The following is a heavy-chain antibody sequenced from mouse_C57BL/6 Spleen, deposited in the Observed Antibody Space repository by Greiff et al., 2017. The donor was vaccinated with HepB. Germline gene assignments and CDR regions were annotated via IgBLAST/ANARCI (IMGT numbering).Heavy chain of an antibody. V-gene: IGHV1-53*01. D-gene: IGHD2-2*01. CDR1: GYTFTSYW. CDR2: INPSNGGT. Sequence: VQLQQSGPELVKPGASVKLSCKASGYTFTSYWMHWVTQRPGQGLEWIGNINPSNGGTNYNEKFKSKATLTVDKSSSTAYMQLSSLTSEDSAVYYCAREVTTFDYFDYWGQGTTLTVSS. CDR3: AREVTTFDYFDY. J-gene: IGHJ2*01.